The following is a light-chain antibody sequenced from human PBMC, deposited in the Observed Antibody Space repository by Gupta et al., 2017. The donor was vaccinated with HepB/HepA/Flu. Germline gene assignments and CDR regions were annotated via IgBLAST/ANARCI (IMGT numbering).Light chain of an antibody. CDR1: QRISANY. V-gene: IGKV3-20*01. CDR2: AAS. Sequence: ETVLTQSPGTLSLSPGERATFSCRASQRISANYLAWYQQKPGQAPRLLIYAASSRATGVPDRFSGSGSGTDFTLTISRLEPEDFAVYYCQQYMNSPLYTFGQGTKLEIK. CDR3: QQYMNSPLYT. J-gene: IGKJ2*01.